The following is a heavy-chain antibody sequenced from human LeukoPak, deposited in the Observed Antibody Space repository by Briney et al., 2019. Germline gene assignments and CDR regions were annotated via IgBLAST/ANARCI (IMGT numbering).Heavy chain of an antibody. D-gene: IGHD3-10*01. Sequence: GGSLRLSCAASGFTFNTYWMHWVRQAPGKGLVWVSRISPDGSSTYYADFMKGRFTISRDNAKNTLYLQMNSLRAEDTAVYYCTRGPSVNYGRFDPWGQGTLVTVSS. J-gene: IGHJ5*02. V-gene: IGHV3-74*01. CDR3: TRGPSVNYGRFDP. CDR2: ISPDGSST. CDR1: GFTFNTYW.